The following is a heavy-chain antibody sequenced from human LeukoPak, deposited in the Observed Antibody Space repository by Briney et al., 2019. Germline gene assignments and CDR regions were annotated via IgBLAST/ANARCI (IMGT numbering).Heavy chain of an antibody. J-gene: IGHJ6*04. V-gene: IGHV3-48*01. CDR2: ISGSSGTI. D-gene: IGHD3-3*01. CDR1: GFTFSSYA. CDR3: TRVEKGFWSGFKMDV. Sequence: GGSLRLSCAVSGFTFSSYAMSWVRQAPWKGLEWLSYISGSSGTIYYADSVKGRFIISRDNDKNSLYLQMNSLRVEDTAVYFCTRVEKGFWSGFKMDVWGKGTTVAVSS.